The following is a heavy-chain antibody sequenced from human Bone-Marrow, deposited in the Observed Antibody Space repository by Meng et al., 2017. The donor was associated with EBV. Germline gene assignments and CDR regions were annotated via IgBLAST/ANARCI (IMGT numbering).Heavy chain of an antibody. V-gene: IGHV3-21*01. Sequence: EVQLVESGGGWVERGGSLRLSCAASGFIFNNYRMNWVRQAPGKGLEWVSVIDYGGISTYYADSVKGRFTISRDNAKNSVSLQMNNLRAEDTAVYYCVREEYDPRDFWGQGTLVTVSS. CDR2: IDYGGIST. CDR3: VREEYDPRDF. J-gene: IGHJ4*02. CDR1: GFIFNNYR. D-gene: IGHD3-16*01.